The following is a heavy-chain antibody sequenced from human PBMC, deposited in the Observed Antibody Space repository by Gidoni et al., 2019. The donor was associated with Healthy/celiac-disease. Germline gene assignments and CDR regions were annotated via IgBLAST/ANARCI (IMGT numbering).Heavy chain of an antibody. V-gene: IGHV5-51*03. Sequence: EVQLLQSGAEVKRPGESLKISCRGSGYSFTSYWIGWVRHMPGKGREWMGIIYPGDSDTRYSPSFQGQVTISADKSISTAYLQWSSLKASDTAMYYCARLVVSGWVITDYWGQGTLVTVSS. CDR2: IYPGDSDT. CDR1: GYSFTSYW. CDR3: ARLVVSGWVITDY. D-gene: IGHD6-19*01. J-gene: IGHJ4*02.